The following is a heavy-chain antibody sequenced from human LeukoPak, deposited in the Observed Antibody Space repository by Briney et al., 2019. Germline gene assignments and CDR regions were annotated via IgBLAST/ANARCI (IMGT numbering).Heavy chain of an antibody. CDR3: ARAEHIVVVTRGLYFDY. Sequence: SGTLSLTCAVYGGSFSGYYWSWIRQPPGKGLEWIGEIIHRGSTNYNPSLKSRVTISVDTSKNQFSLKLSSVTAADTAVYYCARAEHIVVVTRGLYFDYWGQGTLITVSS. J-gene: IGHJ4*02. CDR1: GGSFSGYY. V-gene: IGHV4-34*12. D-gene: IGHD2-21*02. CDR2: IIHRGST.